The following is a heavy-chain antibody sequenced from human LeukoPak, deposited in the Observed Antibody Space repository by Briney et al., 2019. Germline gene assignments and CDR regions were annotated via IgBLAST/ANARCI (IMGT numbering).Heavy chain of an antibody. CDR1: GYTFTSYY. D-gene: IGHD1-14*01. CDR3: ARGYPEADYYGMDV. V-gene: IGHV1-8*02. Sequence: ASVKVSCKASGYTFTSYYMHWVRQATGQGLEWMGWMNPNSGNTGYAQKFQGRVTMTRNTSISTAYMELSSLRSEDTAVYYCARGYPEADYYGMDVWGQGTTVTVSS. J-gene: IGHJ6*02. CDR2: MNPNSGNT.